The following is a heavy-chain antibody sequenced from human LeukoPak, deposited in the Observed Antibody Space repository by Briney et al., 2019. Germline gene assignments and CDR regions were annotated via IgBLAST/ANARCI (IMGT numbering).Heavy chain of an antibody. CDR3: ARGNYLDY. V-gene: IGHV3-7*01. J-gene: IGHJ4*02. CDR1: GLTFSPYW. CDR2: INQDGNEK. Sequence: GGSLRLSCAASGLTFSPYWMNWVRQAPGKGLEWVANINQDGNEKYYVDSVKGRFTISRDNAKNSLYLQMDSLRAEDTAVYYCARGNYLDYWGQGSLVTVSS.